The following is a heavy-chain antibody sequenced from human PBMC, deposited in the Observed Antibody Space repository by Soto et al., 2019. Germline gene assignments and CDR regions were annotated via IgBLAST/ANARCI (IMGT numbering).Heavy chain of an antibody. D-gene: IGHD1-1*01. J-gene: IGHJ4*02. CDR2: IYHIGRT. V-gene: IGHV4-59*12. CDR1: GGSISNYY. CDR3: ARSASTVTTLDY. Sequence: PSETLSLTCTVSGGSISNYYNMWIRQPPGKGLEWVGYIYHIGRTYYNPSPKSRVTISVDRSKNQFSLKLSSVTAADTAVYYCARSASTVTTLDYWGQGTLVTVSS.